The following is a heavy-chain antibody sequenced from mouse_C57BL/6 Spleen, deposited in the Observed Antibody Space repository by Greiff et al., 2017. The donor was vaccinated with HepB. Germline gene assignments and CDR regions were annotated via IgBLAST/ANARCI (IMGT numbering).Heavy chain of an antibody. CDR3: ARDYYGSSYSDAMDY. CDR1: GYTFTDYY. Sequence: VQLQQSGAELVRPGASVKLSCKASGYTFTDYYINWVKQRPGQGLEWIARIYPGSGNTYYNEKFKGKATLTAEKSSSTAYMQLSSLTSEDSAVYFCARDYYGSSYSDAMDYGGQGTSVTVSS. D-gene: IGHD1-1*01. J-gene: IGHJ4*01. V-gene: IGHV1-76*01. CDR2: IYPGSGNT.